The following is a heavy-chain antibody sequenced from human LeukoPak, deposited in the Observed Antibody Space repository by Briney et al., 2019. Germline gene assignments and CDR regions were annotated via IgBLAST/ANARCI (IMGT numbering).Heavy chain of an antibody. D-gene: IGHD2-21*02. Sequence: GESLKISCKGSGYSFTSYWIGWVRQMPGKGLEWMGIIYPGDSDTRYSPSFQGQVTISADKSISTAYLQWSSLKASDTAMYYCAREAYCGGDCHPYGMDGWGQGRTVTV. CDR3: AREAYCGGDCHPYGMDG. CDR2: IYPGDSDT. CDR1: GYSFTSYW. J-gene: IGHJ6*02. V-gene: IGHV5-51*01.